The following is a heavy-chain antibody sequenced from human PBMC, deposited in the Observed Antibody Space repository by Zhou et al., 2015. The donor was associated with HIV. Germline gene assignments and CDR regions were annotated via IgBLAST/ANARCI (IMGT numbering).Heavy chain of an antibody. CDR3: ARDLTHRGRYYFDY. CDR1: GGTFSSYT. D-gene: IGHD3-10*01. CDR2: IIPILGIA. Sequence: QVQLVQSGAEVKKPGSSVKVSCKASGGTFSSYTISWVRQAPGQGLEWMGRIIPILGIANYAQKFQGRVTITADKSTSTAYMELSSLRSEDTAVYYCARDLTHRGRYYFDYWGQGTLVTVSS. J-gene: IGHJ4*02. V-gene: IGHV1-69*08.